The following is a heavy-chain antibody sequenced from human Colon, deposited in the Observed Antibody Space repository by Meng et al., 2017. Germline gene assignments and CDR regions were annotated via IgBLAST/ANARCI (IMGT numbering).Heavy chain of an antibody. D-gene: IGHD3-10*01. CDR2: IRSTGAT. V-gene: IGHV4-30-4*01. J-gene: IGHJ4*02. CDR3: ARGELLWDY. Sequence: QVQLQESGPGLVKPSETLSLTCTVSGASVDSGSYHWSWVRQPPGKGLEWIGFIRSTGATFYNPSLKSRVMMSVDTSRNQFSLKLNSMTAADTAVYYCARGELLWDYWGQGTLVTVSS. CDR1: GASVDSGSYH.